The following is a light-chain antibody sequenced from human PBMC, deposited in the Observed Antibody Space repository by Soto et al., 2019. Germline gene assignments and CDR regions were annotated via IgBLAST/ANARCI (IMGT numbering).Light chain of an antibody. V-gene: IGKV3-20*01. CDR2: GAS. J-gene: IGKJ2*01. Sequence: ELVLTQSPGTRSLSPGERATLSCRASQSVSSSYLAWYQQKPGQAPRLLIYGASNRATGIPDRFSGSGSGTDFTLTISRLEPEDFAVYFCQQYGRSPPFTFGQGTKVEIK. CDR1: QSVSSSY. CDR3: QQYGRSPPFT.